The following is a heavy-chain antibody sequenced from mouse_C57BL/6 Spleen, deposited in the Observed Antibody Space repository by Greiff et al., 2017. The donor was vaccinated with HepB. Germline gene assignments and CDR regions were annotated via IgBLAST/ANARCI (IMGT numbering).Heavy chain of an antibody. J-gene: IGHJ3*01. CDR1: GYTFTSYW. Sequence: QVQLKQPGAELVRPGTSVKLSCKASGYTFTSYWMHWVKQRPGQGLEWIGVIDPSDSYTNYNQKFKGKATLTVDTSSSTAYMQLSSLTSEDSAVYYCARYYGSREFAYWGQGTLVTVSA. CDR3: ARYYGSREFAY. CDR2: IDPSDSYT. D-gene: IGHD1-1*01. V-gene: IGHV1-59*01.